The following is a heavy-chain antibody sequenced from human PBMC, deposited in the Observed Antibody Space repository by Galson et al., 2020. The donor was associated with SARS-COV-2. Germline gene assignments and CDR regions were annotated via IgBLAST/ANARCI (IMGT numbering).Heavy chain of an antibody. V-gene: IGHV3-66*02. CDR1: GFTVSSNY. D-gene: IGHD3-16*01. CDR3: ARIPRSPGYYYYYMDV. Sequence: GGSLRLSCAASGFTVSSNYMSWVRQAPGKGLEWVSLLQSGGTTYYADSVKGRFTISRDDSKNTLYFQMNSLRADDTAVYYCARIPRSPGYYYYYMDVWGEGTPVIISS. CDR2: LQSGGTT. J-gene: IGHJ6*03.